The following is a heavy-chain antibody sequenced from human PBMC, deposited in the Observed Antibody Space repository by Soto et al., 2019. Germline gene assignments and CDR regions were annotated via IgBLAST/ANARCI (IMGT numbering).Heavy chain of an antibody. CDR1: GGSISSSSYY. Sequence: SETLSLTCTVSGGSISSSSYYWGWIRHPPGKGQEWIGSIYYSGSTYYNPSLKSRVTISVDTSKNQFSLKLSSVTAADTAVYYCARHFEDTMIVVVINNWFDPWGQGTQVTVSS. V-gene: IGHV4-39*01. CDR3: ARHFEDTMIVVVINNWFDP. J-gene: IGHJ5*02. CDR2: IYYSGST. D-gene: IGHD3-22*01.